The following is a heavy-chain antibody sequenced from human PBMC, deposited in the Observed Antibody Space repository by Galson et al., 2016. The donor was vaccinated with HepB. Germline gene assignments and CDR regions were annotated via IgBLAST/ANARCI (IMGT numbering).Heavy chain of an antibody. V-gene: IGHV3-23*01. Sequence: SLRLSCAASGFTFSTSAMSWVRQAPGKGLEWVSTFSGSGGSTYYADSVKGRFTISRDNSKNTLYLQMNTLRAEDTAVYCCAREGCQGYCLYHYYGMDVWGQGTTVTVSS. J-gene: IGHJ6*02. D-gene: IGHD2-15*01. CDR3: AREGCQGYCLYHYYGMDV. CDR1: GFTFSTSA. CDR2: FSGSGGST.